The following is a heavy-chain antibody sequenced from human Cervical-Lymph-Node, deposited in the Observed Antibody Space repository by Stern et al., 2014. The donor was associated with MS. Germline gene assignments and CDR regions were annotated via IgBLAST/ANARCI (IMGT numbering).Heavy chain of an antibody. Sequence: QMQLQESGPRLVTPSGTLSLTCTVSGASLSGVNWWTWVRQPPGKGRDWIGEFFHAGNTISTPSRRSRVFMLLDSSKSQFSLQLTPVTAADTAVYYCARGGGTDSPTYDYWGQGTLVTVS. CDR1: GASLSGVNW. CDR3: ARGGGTDSPTYDY. D-gene: IGHD3-16*01. CDR2: FFHAGNT. J-gene: IGHJ4*02. V-gene: IGHV4-4*02.